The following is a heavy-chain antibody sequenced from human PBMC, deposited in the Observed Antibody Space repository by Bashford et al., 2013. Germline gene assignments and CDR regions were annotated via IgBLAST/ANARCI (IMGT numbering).Heavy chain of an antibody. Sequence: VRQAPGKGLEWISYIVSNSHITDYADSVLGRFTISRDNSKNTLYLQMNSLRAEDTAVYYCAKDGYGNSGVYFFDYWGQGTLVTVSS. CDR3: AKDGYGNSGVYFFDY. V-gene: IGHV3-48*01. D-gene: IGHD2-2*03. J-gene: IGHJ4*02. CDR2: IVSNSHIT.